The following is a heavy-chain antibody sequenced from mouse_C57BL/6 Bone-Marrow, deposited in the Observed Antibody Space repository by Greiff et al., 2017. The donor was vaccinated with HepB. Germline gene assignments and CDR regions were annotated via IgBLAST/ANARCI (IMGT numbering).Heavy chain of an antibody. CDR2: IDPENGDT. J-gene: IGHJ3*01. V-gene: IGHV14-4*01. CDR1: GFNIKDDY. D-gene: IGHD3-3*01. CDR3: TTGWAWFAD. Sequence: VQLQQSGAELVRPGASVKLSCTASGFNIKDDYMHWVKQRPEQGLEWIGWIDPENGDTEYASKFQGKATITADTSSNTAYLQRSSLTSEDTAVYNGTTGWAWFADWGQGTLGTVSA.